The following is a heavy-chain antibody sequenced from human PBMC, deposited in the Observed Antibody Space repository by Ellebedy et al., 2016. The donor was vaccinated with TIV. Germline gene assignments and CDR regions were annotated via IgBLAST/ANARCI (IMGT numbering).Heavy chain of an antibody. CDR3: ARDIGGGNSDY. CDR2: INHSGST. CDR1: DDSISGSGYY. V-gene: IGHV4-34*01. Sequence: MPSETLSLTCAVSDDSISGSGYYWSWIRQPPGKGLEWIGEINHSGSTNYNPSLKSRVTISVDTSKNQFSLKLSSVTAADTAVYYCARDIGGGNSDYWGQGTLVTVSS. J-gene: IGHJ4*02. D-gene: IGHD4-23*01.